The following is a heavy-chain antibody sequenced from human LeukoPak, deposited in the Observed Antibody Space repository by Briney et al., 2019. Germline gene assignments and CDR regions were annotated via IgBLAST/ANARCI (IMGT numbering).Heavy chain of an antibody. D-gene: IGHD3-22*01. Sequence: PGRSLRLSCAASGFTFSSYGIHWVRQAPGKGLEWVAVIWYDGSNKYYADSVKGRLTISRDNSKNTLYLQMNSLRAEDTALYYCARELSPVVKYYFEYWGQGTLVTVSP. CDR2: IWYDGSNK. CDR3: ARELSPVVKYYFEY. CDR1: GFTFSSYG. V-gene: IGHV3-33*01. J-gene: IGHJ4*02.